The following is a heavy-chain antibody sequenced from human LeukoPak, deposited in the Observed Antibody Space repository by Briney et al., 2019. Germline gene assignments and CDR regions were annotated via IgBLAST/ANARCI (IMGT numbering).Heavy chain of an antibody. CDR3: VRVNYAGWFDP. Sequence: GGSLRLSCAASGFTFSTYGMHWVRQAPGKGLEWISYISGSGSAVYYADSVKGRLTISRDNAKNSLYLQMNTLRAEDTALYYCVRVNYAGWFDPWGQGILVTVSS. CDR1: GFTFSTYG. V-gene: IGHV3-48*04. D-gene: IGHD1-7*01. CDR2: ISGSGSAV. J-gene: IGHJ5*02.